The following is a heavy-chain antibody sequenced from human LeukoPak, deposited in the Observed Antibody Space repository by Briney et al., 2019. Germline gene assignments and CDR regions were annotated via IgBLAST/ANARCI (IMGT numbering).Heavy chain of an antibody. V-gene: IGHV1-46*01. CDR2: INPSAGST. CDR3: ARTHQGRNAFDI. J-gene: IGHJ3*02. Sequence: ASVKVSCKASGYTFTSYYMHWVRQAAGQGLEWVGIINPSAGSTSYAQKFQGRVTMTRDTSTSTVYMELSSLRSEDTAVYYCARTHQGRNAFDIWGQGTMVTVSS. CDR1: GYTFTSYY.